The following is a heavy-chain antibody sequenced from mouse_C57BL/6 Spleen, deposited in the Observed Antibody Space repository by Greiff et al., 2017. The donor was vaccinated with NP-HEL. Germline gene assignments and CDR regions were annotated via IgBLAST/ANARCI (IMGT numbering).Heavy chain of an antibody. V-gene: IGHV5-17*01. Sequence: EVHLVESGGGLVKPGGSLKLSCAASGFTFSDYGMHWVRQAPEKGLEWVAYISSGSSTIYYADTVKGRFTISRDNAKNTLFLQMTSLRSEDTAMYYCATGIPYYYAMDYWGQGTSVTVSS. D-gene: IGHD1-1*02. CDR2: ISSGSSTI. J-gene: IGHJ4*01. CDR1: GFTFSDYG. CDR3: ATGIPYYYAMDY.